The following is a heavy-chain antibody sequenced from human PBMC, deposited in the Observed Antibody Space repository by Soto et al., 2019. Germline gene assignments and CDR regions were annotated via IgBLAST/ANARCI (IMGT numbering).Heavy chain of an antibody. D-gene: IGHD2-2*01. J-gene: IGHJ5*02. CDR2: IIPIFGTA. CDR3: ARDYVVVPAAIGGSWFDP. V-gene: IGHV1-69*13. CDR1: GGTFSSYA. Sequence: ASVKVSCKASGGTFSSYAISWVRQAPGQGLEWMGGIIPIFGTANYAQKFQGRVTITADESTSTAYMELSSLRSEDTAVYYCARDYVVVPAAIGGSWFDPWGQGTLVTVSS.